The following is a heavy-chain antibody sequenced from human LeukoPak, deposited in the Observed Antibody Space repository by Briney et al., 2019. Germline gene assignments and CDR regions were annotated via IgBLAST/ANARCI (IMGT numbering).Heavy chain of an antibody. CDR3: ARADGYCSSTSCYGYYYYYMDV. D-gene: IGHD2-2*03. CDR2: IYYSGST. Sequence: SETLSLTCTVSGGSISSYYWSWIRQPPGKGLEWIGYIYYSGSTNYNPSLKSRVTISVDTSKNQFSLKLSSVTAADTAMYYCARADGYCSSTSCYGYYYYYMDVWGKGTTVTVSS. CDR1: GGSISSYY. V-gene: IGHV4-59*01. J-gene: IGHJ6*03.